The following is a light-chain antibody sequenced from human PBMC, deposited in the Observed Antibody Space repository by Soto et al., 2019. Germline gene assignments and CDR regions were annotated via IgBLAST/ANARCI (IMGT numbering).Light chain of an antibody. V-gene: IGLV2-8*01. J-gene: IGLJ3*02. CDR3: TSYAGSYIWV. CDR2: EVN. Sequence: QSALTQPPSASGSPGQSVTISCTGTSSDVGAYNYVSWYQQYPGKAPKLMIYEVNKRPSGVPDRFSGSKSRKTASLTVTGRTALDLSDYHCTSYAGSYIWVFGGG. CDR1: SSDVGAYNY.